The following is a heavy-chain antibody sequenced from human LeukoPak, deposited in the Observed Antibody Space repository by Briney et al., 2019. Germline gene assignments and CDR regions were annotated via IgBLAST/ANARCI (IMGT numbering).Heavy chain of an antibody. D-gene: IGHD3-22*01. CDR3: ARPSSGYYWGAAFDI. V-gene: IGHV3-30*04. J-gene: IGHJ3*02. CDR1: KLTFSNCA. Sequence: GGSLRLSCAASKLTFSNCAMHWVRQAPGKGLEWVAVISYDGTNKYYADSVKGRFTISRDNSKNTLYLQMNSLRTEDTALYYCARPSSGYYWGAAFDIWGQGTMVTVSS. CDR2: ISYDGTNK.